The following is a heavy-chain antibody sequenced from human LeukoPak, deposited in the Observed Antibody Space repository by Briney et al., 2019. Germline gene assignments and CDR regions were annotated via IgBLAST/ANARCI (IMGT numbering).Heavy chain of an antibody. V-gene: IGHV3-30-3*01. CDR3: ARDGRLWLQYYVY. Sequence: GGSLRLSCAASGFTFSSYAMHWVRQAPGKGLEWVAVISYDGSNKYYADSVKGRFTISRDNSLNTLYLQMNSLRSEDTAVYYCARDGRLWLQYYVYWGQGTLVTVSS. CDR2: ISYDGSNK. CDR1: GFTFSSYA. J-gene: IGHJ4*02. D-gene: IGHD5-24*01.